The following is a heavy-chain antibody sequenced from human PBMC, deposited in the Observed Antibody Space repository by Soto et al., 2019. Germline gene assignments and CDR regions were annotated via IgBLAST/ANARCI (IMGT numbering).Heavy chain of an antibody. CDR3: ARDGTVTMVRGVISFGMDV. D-gene: IGHD3-10*01. V-gene: IGHV4-31*03. J-gene: IGHJ6*02. Sequence: PSETLSLTCTVSGGSISSGCYYWSWIRQHPGKGLEWIGYIYYSGSTYYNPSLKSRVTISVDTSKNQFSLKLSSVTAADTAVYYCARDGTVTMVRGVISFGMDVWGQGTTVTVSS. CDR1: GGSISSGCYY. CDR2: IYYSGST.